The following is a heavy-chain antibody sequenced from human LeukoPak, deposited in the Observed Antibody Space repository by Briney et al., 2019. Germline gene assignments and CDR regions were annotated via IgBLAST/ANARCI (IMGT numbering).Heavy chain of an antibody. D-gene: IGHD4-11*01. J-gene: IGHJ6*03. CDR3: VRRGSNYPYYMDV. CDR2: ISASGRNT. Sequence: GGSLRLSCAASGFTFGNYAMSWVRQAPGKGLEWVSVISASGRNTYYSDSAKGQFTISRDNSKNTLYLQMSSLGAEDTAVYYCVRRGSNYPYYMDVWGKGTTVTVSS. CDR1: GFTFGNYA. V-gene: IGHV3-23*01.